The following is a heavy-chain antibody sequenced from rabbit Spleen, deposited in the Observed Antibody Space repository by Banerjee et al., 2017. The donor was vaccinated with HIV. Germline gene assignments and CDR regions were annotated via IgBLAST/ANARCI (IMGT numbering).Heavy chain of an antibody. CDR3: ARNFDL. V-gene: IGHV1S40*01. CDR2: IDSGSSGFS. CDR1: GVSFSSNYY. J-gene: IGHJ4*01. Sequence: QSLEESGGDLVKPGASLTLTCTASGVSFSSNYYMCWVRQAPGKGLEWIACIDSGSSGFSYFASWAKGRFTISKTSSTTVTLQMTSLTAADTATYFCARNFDLWGQGTLVTVS.